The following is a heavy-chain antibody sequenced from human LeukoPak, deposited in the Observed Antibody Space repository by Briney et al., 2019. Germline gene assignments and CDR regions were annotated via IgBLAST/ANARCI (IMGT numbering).Heavy chain of an antibody. V-gene: IGHV3-23*01. CDR2: ISGSRGST. D-gene: IGHD3-10*01. CDR1: GFTFSSYA. Sequence: GGSLRLSCAASGFTFSSYAMSWVRQAPGKGLEWVSAISGSRGSTYYADSVKGRFTISRDNSKNTLYLQMNSLRAEDTAVYYCAKDQGSGRVEYYYYGMDVWGQGTTVTVSS. CDR3: AKDQGSGRVEYYYYGMDV. J-gene: IGHJ6*02.